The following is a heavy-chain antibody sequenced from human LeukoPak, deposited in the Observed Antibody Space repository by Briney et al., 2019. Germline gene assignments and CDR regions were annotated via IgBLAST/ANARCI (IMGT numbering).Heavy chain of an antibody. CDR1: GFTFHNYA. J-gene: IGHJ4*02. CDR3: AKDRRAAAGPPYYFDN. Sequence: PGGSLRLSCAASGFTFHNYAMSWVRQAPGKGLQWVSTISGSGGRTYYTDSVKGRFTVSRDNSKNTLYLQMKSLRVEDAAVYYCAKDRRAAAGPPYYFDNWGQGTLVTVSS. D-gene: IGHD6-13*01. V-gene: IGHV3-23*01. CDR2: ISGSGGRT.